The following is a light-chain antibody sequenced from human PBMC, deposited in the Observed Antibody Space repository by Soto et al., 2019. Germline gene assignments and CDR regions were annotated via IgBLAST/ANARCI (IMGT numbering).Light chain of an antibody. CDR3: QQYGSSGT. Sequence: EIGLTQSPGTLSLSTGERATLSFRASQSVSNNYLAWYQQKPGQAPRLLIYGASNRATGIPDRFSGSGSGTDFTLTISRLEPEDFAVYYCQQYGSSGTFGQGTKVDI. CDR1: QSVSNNY. V-gene: IGKV3-20*01. CDR2: GAS. J-gene: IGKJ1*01.